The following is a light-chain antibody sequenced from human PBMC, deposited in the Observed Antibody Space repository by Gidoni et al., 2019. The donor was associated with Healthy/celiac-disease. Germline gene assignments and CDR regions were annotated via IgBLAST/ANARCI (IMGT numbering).Light chain of an antibody. CDR2: DAS. J-gene: IGKJ2*04. CDR3: QQYDNLPCS. Sequence: DIQITPSPSSLSASVGDRVTITCQASQDISNYLNWYQQKPGKAPKLLIYDASNLETGVPSRFSGSGSGTDFTFTISSLQPEDSATYYCQQYDNLPCSFGQGTKLEIK. V-gene: IGKV1-33*01. CDR1: QDISNY.